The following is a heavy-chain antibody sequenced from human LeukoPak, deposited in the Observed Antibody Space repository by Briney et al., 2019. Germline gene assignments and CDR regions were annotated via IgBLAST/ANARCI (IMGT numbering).Heavy chain of an antibody. J-gene: IGHJ4*02. D-gene: IGHD2-15*01. Sequence: PGGTLRLSCAASGFTFSSYGMSWVRQAPGKGLEWVSSISGSGGSTYYADSVKGRFTISRDNSKNTLYLQMNSLRAEDTAGYYCAKDGRRVVAATRPYWGQGTLVTVSS. V-gene: IGHV3-23*01. CDR3: AKDGRRVVAATRPY. CDR1: GFTFSSYG. CDR2: ISGSGGST.